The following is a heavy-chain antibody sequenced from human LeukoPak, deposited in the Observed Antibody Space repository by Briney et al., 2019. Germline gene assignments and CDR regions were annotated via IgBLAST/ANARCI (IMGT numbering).Heavy chain of an antibody. V-gene: IGHV4-4*07. D-gene: IGHD2-2*01. CDR3: ARDSDRYCYSTSCPNWYDL. CDR1: GGSISSYY. CDR2: IYTSGST. J-gene: IGHJ5*02. Sequence: SETLSLTCTVSGGSISSYYWSWIRQPAGKGLEWIGRIYTSGSTIYNPSLKSRVTMSVDTSKNQFSLRLSSVTAADTAVYYCARDSDRYCYSTSCPNWYDLWGQGTLVTVSS.